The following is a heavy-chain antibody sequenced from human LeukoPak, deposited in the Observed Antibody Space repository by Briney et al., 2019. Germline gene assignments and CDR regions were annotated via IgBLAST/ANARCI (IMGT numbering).Heavy chain of an antibody. CDR2: ISDGSRDT. V-gene: IGHV3-23*01. Sequence: GGSLRLSCATSGFTYSSFTMNWVRQAPGKGLEWVSTISDGSRDTHYAGSVKGRFTISRDDSQNIVYLQMDSLRAEDTALYYCTTRLRNHFDYWGQGTQVTVSS. D-gene: IGHD5-12*01. CDR1: GFTYSSFT. CDR3: TTRLRNHFDY. J-gene: IGHJ4*02.